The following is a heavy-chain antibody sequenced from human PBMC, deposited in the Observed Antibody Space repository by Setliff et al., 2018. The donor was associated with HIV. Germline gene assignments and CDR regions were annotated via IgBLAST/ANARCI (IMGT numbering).Heavy chain of an antibody. D-gene: IGHD2-2*01. CDR2: ISTYSGST. J-gene: IGHJ3*02. Sequence: WASVKVSCKASGYTFTNYGITWLRQAPGQGPEWMGWISTYSGSTKYAENLQGRVTMSTDTSTSTAYMGLTSLRSDDTAVYYCARDRRAPAVVVPAAMLAFDIWGQGTMVTVSS. V-gene: IGHV1-18*01. CDR3: ARDRRAPAVVVPAAMLAFDI. CDR1: GYTFTNYG.